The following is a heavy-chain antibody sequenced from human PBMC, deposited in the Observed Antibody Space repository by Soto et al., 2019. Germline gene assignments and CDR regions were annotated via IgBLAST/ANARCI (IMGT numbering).Heavy chain of an antibody. V-gene: IGHV3-30*04. CDR2: ISYDGSNK. CDR3: ARPPVIDIVVPADY. J-gene: IGHJ4*02. Sequence: QVQLVESGGGVVQPGRSLRLSCAASGFTFSTYAMHWVRQAPGKGLEWVAVISYDGSNKHYADSVKGRFTISRDNSKNTLYLQMNSLRAEDTAVYYCARPPVIDIVVPADYWGQGTLVTVSS. CDR1: GFTFSTYA. D-gene: IGHD2-15*01.